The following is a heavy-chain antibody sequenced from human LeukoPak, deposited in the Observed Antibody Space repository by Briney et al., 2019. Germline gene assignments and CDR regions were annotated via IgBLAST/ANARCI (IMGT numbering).Heavy chain of an antibody. CDR3: VKYLSSNWLSFDY. J-gene: IGHJ4*02. Sequence: GGSLRLSCVASGGTFGDYGMSWVRQPPGRGLEWVSGINWDGTNTHYADSVKGRFTIARDNAENSLYLQMNSLTDADTAFYYCVKYLSSNWLSFDYWGRGTLVTVSS. V-gene: IGHV3-20*04. D-gene: IGHD1-1*01. CDR1: GGTFGDYG. CDR2: INWDGTNT.